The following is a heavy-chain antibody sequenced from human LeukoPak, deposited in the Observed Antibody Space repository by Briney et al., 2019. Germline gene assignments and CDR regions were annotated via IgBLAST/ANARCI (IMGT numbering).Heavy chain of an antibody. CDR3: AKGSASARPYYFDS. D-gene: IGHD2-15*01. CDR2: ITGSGGST. J-gene: IGHJ4*02. V-gene: IGHV3-23*01. CDR1: GFTFSSYA. Sequence: SGGSLRLSCAASGFTFSSYAMSWVRQAPGKGLEWVSAITGSGGSTYHADSVKGRFTISRDNSQNTLFLQMSSLRAEDSAIFYCAKGSASARPYYFDSWGQGILVTVSS.